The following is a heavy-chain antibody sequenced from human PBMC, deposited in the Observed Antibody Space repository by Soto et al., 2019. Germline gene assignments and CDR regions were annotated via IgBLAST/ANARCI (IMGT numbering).Heavy chain of an antibody. CDR3: ARLMEVLEWLPGHFDY. J-gene: IGHJ4*02. CDR1: GYSFTSYW. Sequence: GESLKISCKGSGYSFTSYWIGWVRQMPGKGLEWMGIIYPGDSDTRYSPSFQGQVTISADKSISTAYLQWSSLKASDTAMYYCARLMEVLEWLPGHFDYWGQGTLVTVSS. CDR2: IYPGDSDT. V-gene: IGHV5-51*01. D-gene: IGHD3-3*01.